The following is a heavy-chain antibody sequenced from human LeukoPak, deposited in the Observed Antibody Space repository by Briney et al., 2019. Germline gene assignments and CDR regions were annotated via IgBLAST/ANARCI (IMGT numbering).Heavy chain of an antibody. Sequence: GGSLRLSCAASGFTFSGYALSWVRQAPGKGLEGVSPISGSGGSTYYADSVKGRFTISRDNSKNTLYLQMNSLRAEDTAVYYCAKDRYGPGSYYNYWGQGTLVTVSS. J-gene: IGHJ4*02. CDR2: ISGSGGST. CDR1: GFTFSGYA. D-gene: IGHD3-10*01. CDR3: AKDRYGPGSYYNY. V-gene: IGHV3-23*01.